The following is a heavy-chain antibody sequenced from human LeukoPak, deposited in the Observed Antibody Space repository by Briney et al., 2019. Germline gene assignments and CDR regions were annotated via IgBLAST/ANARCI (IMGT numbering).Heavy chain of an antibody. CDR2: ITTYNGNT. D-gene: IGHD2-2*01. CDR3: ARGIVPAARDYYYYYMDV. V-gene: IGHV1-18*01. CDR1: GYTFTSYG. J-gene: IGHJ6*03. Sequence: ASVTVSCKASGYTFTSYGLSWVRQAPGQGLEWMGRITTYNGNTKYAQNFQGRVTMTTDTSTSTAYMELRSLRSDDTAVYYCARGIVPAARDYYYYYMDVGGKGTTVTVSS.